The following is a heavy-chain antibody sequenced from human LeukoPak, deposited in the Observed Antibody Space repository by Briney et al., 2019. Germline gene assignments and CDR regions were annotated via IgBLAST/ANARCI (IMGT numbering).Heavy chain of an antibody. CDR1: GGSISSYY. CDR2: IYYSGST. V-gene: IGHV4-59*01. D-gene: IGHD1-7*01. J-gene: IGHJ6*04. Sequence: PSETLSLTCTVSGGSISSYYWSWIRQPPGKGLEWIGYIYYSGSTNYNPSPKSRVTISVDTSKNQFSLKLSSVTAADTAVYYCASSRGTPYYYYYGMDVWGKGTTVTVSS. CDR3: ASSRGTPYYYYYGMDV.